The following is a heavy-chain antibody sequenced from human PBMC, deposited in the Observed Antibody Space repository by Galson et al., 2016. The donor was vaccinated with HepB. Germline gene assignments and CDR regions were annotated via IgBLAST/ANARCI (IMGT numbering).Heavy chain of an antibody. CDR3: ARDLGVSSITARSGLDP. V-gene: IGHV1-3*01. D-gene: IGHD6-6*01. J-gene: IGHJ5*02. Sequence: SCAASGYTFSSYAMHWVRQAPGQRLEWLGWINAANGNTRYSQELQGRITITRDTSASTAYMDLTSLRSEDTAVYYCARDLGVSSITARSGLDPWGQGTLVTASS. CDR1: GYTFSSYA. CDR2: INAANGNT.